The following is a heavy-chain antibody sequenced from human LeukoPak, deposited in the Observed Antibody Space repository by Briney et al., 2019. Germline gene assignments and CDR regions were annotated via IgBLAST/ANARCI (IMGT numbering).Heavy chain of an antibody. D-gene: IGHD5-18*01. CDR1: GGSISSHY. CDR2: IYYSGST. CDR3: AGVRRGQDTAMVN. J-gene: IGHJ4*02. Sequence: PSETLSLTCTVSGGSISSHYWSWIRQPPGKGLEWIGYIYYSGSTNYNPSLKSRVTISVDTSKNQFSLKLSSVTAADTAVYYCAGVRRGQDTAMVNWGQGTLVTVSS. V-gene: IGHV4-59*11.